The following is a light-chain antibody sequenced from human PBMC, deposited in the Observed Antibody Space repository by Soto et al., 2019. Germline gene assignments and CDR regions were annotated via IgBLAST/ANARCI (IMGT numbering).Light chain of an antibody. V-gene: IGKV1D-16*01. Sequence: DIQMTQFPSSVSASVGDRVNITCRASQGISTWLAWYQQKPERAPKSLIYGASRLQSGVPPRFSGIGSETDFTLTISGLQPEDFATYYCQQYDRYPRTFGQGTKVEIK. CDR2: GAS. J-gene: IGKJ1*01. CDR3: QQYDRYPRT. CDR1: QGISTW.